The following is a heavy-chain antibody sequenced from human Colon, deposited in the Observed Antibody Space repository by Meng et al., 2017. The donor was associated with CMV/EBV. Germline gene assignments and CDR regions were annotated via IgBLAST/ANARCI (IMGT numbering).Heavy chain of an antibody. CDR2: ISHDGSNK. D-gene: IGHD1-14*01. V-gene: IGHV3-30*03. CDR3: ARDAGVKGTYYFDY. Sequence: QVQLVESGGGVVQPGRSLRLPCAGSGFTFSHHGMHWVRQAPGKGLEWVAVISHDGSNKYYADSVKGRFTVSRDNSKNTLYLEMSILRREDTAVYYCARDAGVKGTYYFDYWGRGTLVTVSS. J-gene: IGHJ4*02. CDR1: GFTFSHHG.